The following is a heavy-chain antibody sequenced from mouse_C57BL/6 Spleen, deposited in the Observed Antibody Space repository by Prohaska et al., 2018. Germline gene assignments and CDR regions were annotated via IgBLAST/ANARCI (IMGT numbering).Heavy chain of an antibody. Sequence: PGASVKISCKASGYTFTDYYMNWVKQSHGKSLEWMGDINPNNGVTSYNQKFKGKATLTVDKSASTAYMELRSLTSEDSAVYYCARQYYGSDYWGQGTTLTVSS. J-gene: IGHJ2*01. CDR1: GYTFTDYY. CDR2: INPNNGVT. D-gene: IGHD1-1*01. V-gene: IGHV1-26*01. CDR3: ARQYYGSDY.